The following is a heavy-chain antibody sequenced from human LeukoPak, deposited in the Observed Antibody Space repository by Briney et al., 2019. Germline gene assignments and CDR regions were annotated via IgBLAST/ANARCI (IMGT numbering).Heavy chain of an antibody. CDR1: GFTFSSYW. Sequence: GGSLRLSCAASGFTFSSYWMHWVRQAPGKGLVWVSRINSDGSSTSYADSVKGRFTISRDNAKNTLYLQMNSLRAEDTAVYYCARSPGEIAVAGTLDYWGQGTLVTVSS. J-gene: IGHJ4*02. D-gene: IGHD6-19*01. V-gene: IGHV3-74*01. CDR3: ARSPGEIAVAGTLDY. CDR2: INSDGSST.